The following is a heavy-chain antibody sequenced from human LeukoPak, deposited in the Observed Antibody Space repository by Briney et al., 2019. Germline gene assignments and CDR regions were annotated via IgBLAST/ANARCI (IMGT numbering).Heavy chain of an antibody. D-gene: IGHD3-22*01. CDR2: IIPIFGTA. V-gene: IGHV1-69*01. J-gene: IGHJ5*02. CDR3: ARMFGNHYYHSKTTAWFDP. Sequence: SVKVSCKASGGTFSSYAISWVRQVPGQGLEWMGGIIPIFGTANYAQKFQGRVTITADESTSTAYMELSSLRSEDTAVYYCARMFGNHYYHSKTTAWFDPWGQGTLVTVSS. CDR1: GGTFSSYA.